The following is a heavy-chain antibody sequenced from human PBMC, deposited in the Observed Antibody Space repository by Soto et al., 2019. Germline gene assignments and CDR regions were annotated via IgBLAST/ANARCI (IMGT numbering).Heavy chain of an antibody. CDR3: ARDRLCPSCYRTRGWFDP. CDR2: MIPKSGIA. J-gene: IGHJ5*02. D-gene: IGHD2-15*01. Sequence: VASVKVSCKASGYSFTSDDINWVRQATGQGLEWMGRMIPKSGIAGFAQKYQGRVTITADKSTSTAYMELSSLRSEDTAVYYCARDRLCPSCYRTRGWFDPWGQGTLVTVSS. V-gene: IGHV1-69*04. CDR1: GYSFTSDD.